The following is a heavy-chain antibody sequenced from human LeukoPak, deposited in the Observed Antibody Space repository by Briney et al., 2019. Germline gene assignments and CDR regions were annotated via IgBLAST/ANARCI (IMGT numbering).Heavy chain of an antibody. V-gene: IGHV1-2*02. CDR3: ASYHPVWFGESQPTSDAFDI. CDR1: GYTFTENY. CDR2: INPNSGGT. D-gene: IGHD3-10*01. Sequence: ASLKVSCKSSGYTFTENYIHWLRQAPGQGLEWMGWINPNSGGTNYAQKFQGRVTMTRDTSISTAYMELSRLRSDDTAVYYCASYHPVWFGESQPTSDAFDIWGQGTMVTVSS. J-gene: IGHJ3*02.